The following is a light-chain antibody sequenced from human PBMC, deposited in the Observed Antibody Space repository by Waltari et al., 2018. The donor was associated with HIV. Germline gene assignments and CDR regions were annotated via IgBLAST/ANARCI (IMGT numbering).Light chain of an antibody. V-gene: IGLV1-51*02. CDR2: EDN. CDR3: GGWDDNLDGWV. J-gene: IGLJ3*02. CDR1: SFNIGGNF. Sequence: QSVLTQPPSVSAAPGQKVSISCSGSSFNIGGNFVSWFQQFPGSAPKLLIYEDNQRPSRMPDRFSGSKSGTSATLGITGLQTGDEADYYCGGWDDNLDGWVFGGGTKLTVL.